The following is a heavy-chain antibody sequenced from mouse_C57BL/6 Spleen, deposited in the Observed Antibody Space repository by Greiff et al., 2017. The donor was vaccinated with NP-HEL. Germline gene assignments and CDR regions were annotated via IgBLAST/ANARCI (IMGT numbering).Heavy chain of an antibody. D-gene: IGHD2-4*01. J-gene: IGHJ3*01. Sequence: VQLQQSGAELVKPGASVKLSCKASGYTFTSYWMHWVKQRPGRGLEWIGRIDPNSGGTKYNEKFKSKATLTVDKPSSTAYMQLSSLTSEDSAVYYCASRVDDYDGAWFAYWGQGTLVTVSA. CDR1: GYTFTSYW. CDR3: ASRVDDYDGAWFAY. V-gene: IGHV1-72*01. CDR2: IDPNSGGT.